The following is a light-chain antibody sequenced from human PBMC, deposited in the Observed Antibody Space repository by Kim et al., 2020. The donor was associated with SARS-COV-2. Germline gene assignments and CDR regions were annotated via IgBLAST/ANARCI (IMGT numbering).Light chain of an antibody. V-gene: IGLV2-14*03. CDR1: SSDVGGYNY. J-gene: IGLJ3*02. Sequence: GQSITISCPGTSSDVGGYNYVSWYQQHPGKAPNLMIYDVSNRPSGVSNRFSGSKSGNTASLTISVLQAEDEADYYCSSYTSSSTWVFGGGTQLTVL. CDR3: SSYTSSSTWV. CDR2: DVS.